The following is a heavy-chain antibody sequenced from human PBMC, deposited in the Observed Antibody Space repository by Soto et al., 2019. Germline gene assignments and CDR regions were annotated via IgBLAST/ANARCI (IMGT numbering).Heavy chain of an antibody. Sequence: HPGGSLRLSCAASEFTFSSYAMSWVRQAPGKGLEWVSVISGSGGSTYYADSVKGRFTISRDNSKNTLYLQMSSLRVEDTAVYYCAKDLVVVPPASSYYYGMDVWGQGTTVTVSS. CDR1: EFTFSSYA. V-gene: IGHV3-23*01. CDR3: AKDLVVVPPASSYYYGMDV. J-gene: IGHJ6*02. D-gene: IGHD2-2*01. CDR2: ISGSGGST.